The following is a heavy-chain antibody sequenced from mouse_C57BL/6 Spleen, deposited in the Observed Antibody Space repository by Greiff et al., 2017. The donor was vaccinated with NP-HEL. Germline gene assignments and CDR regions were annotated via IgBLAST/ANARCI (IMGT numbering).Heavy chain of an antibody. CDR2: ISYDGSN. J-gene: IGHJ4*01. CDR3: ARDPHYGSSYADAMDY. CDR1: GYSITSGYY. Sequence: EVQVVESGPGLVKPSQSLSLTCSVTGYSITSGYYWNWIRQFPGNKLEWMGYISYDGSNNYNPSLKNRISITRDTSKNQFFLKLNSVTTEDTATYYCARDPHYGSSYADAMDYWGQGTSVTVSS. V-gene: IGHV3-6*01. D-gene: IGHD1-1*01.